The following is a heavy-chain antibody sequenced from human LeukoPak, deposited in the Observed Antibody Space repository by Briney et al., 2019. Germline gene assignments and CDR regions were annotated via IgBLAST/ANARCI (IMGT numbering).Heavy chain of an antibody. CDR2: IKEDGSQK. CDR1: GFSFSTYW. D-gene: IGHD3-9*01. V-gene: IGHV3-7*03. Sequence: GGSLRLSCAPSGFSFSTYWMSWVRQAPGKGLEWVANIKEDGSQKYYVDSVKGRFTIFRDNAKNSLSLQMNSLRADDTAVYYCARVSLTGPEGDYWGQGTLVTVSS. CDR3: ARVSLTGPEGDY. J-gene: IGHJ4*02.